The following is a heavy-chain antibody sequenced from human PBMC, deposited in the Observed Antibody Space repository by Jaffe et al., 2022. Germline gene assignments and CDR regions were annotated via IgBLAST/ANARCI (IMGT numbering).Heavy chain of an antibody. CDR3: ARRNYDILTGQGAFDY. D-gene: IGHD3-9*01. Sequence: EVQLVETGGGLIQPGGSLRLSCAASGFTVSSNYMSWVRQAPGKGLEWVSVIYSGGSTYYADSVKGRFTISRDNSKNTLYLQMNSLRAEDTAVYYCARRNYDILTGQGAFDYWGQGTLVTVSS. CDR1: GFTVSSNY. V-gene: IGHV3-53*02. J-gene: IGHJ4*02. CDR2: IYSGGST.